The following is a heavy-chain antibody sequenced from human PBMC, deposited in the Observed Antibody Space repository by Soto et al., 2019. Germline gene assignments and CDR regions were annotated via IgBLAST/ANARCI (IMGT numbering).Heavy chain of an antibody. J-gene: IGHJ6*02. V-gene: IGHV4-39*01. CDR1: GGSISSSSYY. CDR2: FYYSGST. Sequence: SETLSLTCTVSGGSISSSSYYWGWIRQPPGKGLEWIGSFYYSGSTYYNPSLKSRVTISVDTSKNQFSLKLSSVTAADTAVYYCAIVGTFYYDSSGYYLLEGYYGMDVWGQGTTVTVSS. CDR3: AIVGTFYYDSSGYYLLEGYYGMDV. D-gene: IGHD3-22*01.